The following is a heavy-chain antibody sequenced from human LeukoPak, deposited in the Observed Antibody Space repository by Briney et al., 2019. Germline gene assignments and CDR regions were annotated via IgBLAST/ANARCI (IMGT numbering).Heavy chain of an antibody. J-gene: IGHJ3*02. CDR3: ARTAVVRGVNDAFDI. D-gene: IGHD3-10*01. CDR1: GFTFSSYT. Sequence: PGGSLRLSCAASGFTFSSYTMNWVRQPPGKGLEWVSNIGTSSTTIYYADSVKGRFTISRDNSKNTLYLQMNSLRAEDTAVYYCARTAVVRGVNDAFDIWGQGTMVTVSS. CDR2: IGTSSTTI. V-gene: IGHV3-48*01.